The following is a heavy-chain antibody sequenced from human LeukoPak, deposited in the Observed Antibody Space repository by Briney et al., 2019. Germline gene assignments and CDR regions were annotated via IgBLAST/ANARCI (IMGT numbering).Heavy chain of an antibody. D-gene: IGHD6-13*01. Sequence: PGRSLRLSCAASGFTFDDYAMHWVRQAPGKGLECVSGISWNSGSIGYADSVKGRFTISRDNAKNSLYLQMNSLRAEDMALYYCAKDTAAAALYYFDYWGQGTLVTVSS. V-gene: IGHV3-9*03. CDR3: AKDTAAAALYYFDY. CDR1: GFTFDDYA. J-gene: IGHJ4*02. CDR2: ISWNSGSI.